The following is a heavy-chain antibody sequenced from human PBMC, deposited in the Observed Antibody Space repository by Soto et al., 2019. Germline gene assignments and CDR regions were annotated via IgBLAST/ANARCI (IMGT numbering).Heavy chain of an antibody. V-gene: IGHV3-23*01. CDR1: GFTLTTYG. D-gene: IGHD3-10*01. Sequence: GGSLRLSCAASGFTLTTYGMTWVRPPPGKGLEWVSSMNGAGTSTSYADSVKGRFTTSRDNSKNTLYLEMNSLRAEDTAVYYCARGGADHYHYGMDVWGQGTTVTVSS. CDR3: ARGGADHYHYGMDV. J-gene: IGHJ6*02. CDR2: MNGAGTST.